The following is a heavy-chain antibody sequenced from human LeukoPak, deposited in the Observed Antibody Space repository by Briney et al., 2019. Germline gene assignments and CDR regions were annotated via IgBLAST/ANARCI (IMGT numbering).Heavy chain of an antibody. CDR2: IIGSDSST. J-gene: IGHJ4*02. V-gene: IGHV3-23*01. D-gene: IGHD6-13*01. CDR3: ARDTGIAAAGLDY. Sequence: QLGGSLRLSCAASGFTFSSYAMSWVRQAPGKGLEWVSGIIGSDSSTYYADSVKGRFTISRDNAKNSLYLQMNSLRAEDTAVYYCARDTGIAAAGLDYWGQGTLVTVSS. CDR1: GFTFSSYA.